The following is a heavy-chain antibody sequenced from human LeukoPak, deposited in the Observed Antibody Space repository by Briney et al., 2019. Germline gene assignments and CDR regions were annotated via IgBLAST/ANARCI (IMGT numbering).Heavy chain of an antibody. CDR2: ISYTGNT. J-gene: IGHJ5*02. V-gene: IGHV4-39*01. Sequence: WIRQPPGKGLEWIGSISYTGNTYYNPSLKSRVTISVDTSNNQFSLKLSSVTAADTALYYCARHQMDYDILTTYLNWFAPWGQGALVTVSS. CDR3: ARHQMDYDILTTYLNWFAP. D-gene: IGHD3-9*01.